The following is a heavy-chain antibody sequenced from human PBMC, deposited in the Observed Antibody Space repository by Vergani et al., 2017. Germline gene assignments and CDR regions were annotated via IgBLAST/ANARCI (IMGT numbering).Heavy chain of an antibody. CDR1: GFTFSTYD. Sequence: VNLVGSGGGLVQPGGSLRLSCAASGFTFSTYDMHWVRQATGKGLEWVSAIGTAGDTYYPGSVKGRFTISRENAKNSLYLQLNGLRAGDTAVYYCARRDISSPALDYWGQGTLVTVSS. CDR3: ARRDISSPALDY. V-gene: IGHV3-13*01. CDR2: IGTAGDT. J-gene: IGHJ4*02. D-gene: IGHD6-6*01.